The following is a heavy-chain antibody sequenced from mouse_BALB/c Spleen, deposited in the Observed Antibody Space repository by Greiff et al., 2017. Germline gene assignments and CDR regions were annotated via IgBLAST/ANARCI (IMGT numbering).Heavy chain of an antibody. CDR2: IDPENGDT. CDR3: NRWLRVETYYAMDY. D-gene: IGHD2-2*01. Sequence: EVQLQESGAELVRSGASVKLSCTASGFNIKDYYMHWVKQRPEQGLEWIGWIDPENGDTEYAPKFQGKATMTADTSSNTAYLQLSSLTSEDTAVYYCNRWLRVETYYAMDYWGQGTSVTVSS. V-gene: IGHV14-4*02. CDR1: GFNIKDYY. J-gene: IGHJ4*01.